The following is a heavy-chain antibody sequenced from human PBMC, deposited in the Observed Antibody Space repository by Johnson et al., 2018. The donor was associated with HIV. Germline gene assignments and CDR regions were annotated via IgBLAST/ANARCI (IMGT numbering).Heavy chain of an antibody. CDR3: ASGGDYYSSCGDPLGVFDI. Sequence: VQLVESGGGLIQPGGSLRLSCAASGFTVSSNYMSWVRQAPGKGLEWVSVINSGGSTYYADSVKGRFTISRDNSNNTLYLQRNSLRAEDTAVYYCASGGDYYSSCGDPLGVFDIWCQGTMVTVSS. D-gene: IGHD3-22*01. J-gene: IGHJ3*02. CDR2: INSGGST. V-gene: IGHV3-53*01. CDR1: GFTVSSNY.